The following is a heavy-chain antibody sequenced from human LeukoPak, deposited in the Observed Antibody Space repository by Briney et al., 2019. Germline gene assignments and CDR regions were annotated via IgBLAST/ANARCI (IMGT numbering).Heavy chain of an antibody. Sequence: SETLSLTCSVSGGSISTYYWSWLRQSPGKGLEWIGYIYHNGDTNYNPSFKSRVTISVDTSKNQFSLRLMSVTAADTAIYYGARHSYTPFDYWGQGSLVTVSS. J-gene: IGHJ4*02. CDR2: IYHNGDT. CDR3: ARHSYTPFDY. D-gene: IGHD2-2*02. V-gene: IGHV4-59*08. CDR1: GGSISTYY.